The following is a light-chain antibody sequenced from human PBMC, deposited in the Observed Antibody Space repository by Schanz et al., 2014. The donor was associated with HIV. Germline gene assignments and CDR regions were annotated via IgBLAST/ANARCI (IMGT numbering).Light chain of an antibody. CDR2: EVS. CDR3: CSYTSSSTLE. V-gene: IGLV2-14*02. CDR1: SSDVGNYNL. J-gene: IGLJ2*01. Sequence: QSALTQPASVSGSPGQSITISCTGTSSDVGNYNLVSWYQQHPGKAPKLIIYEVSKRPSGVSDRFSGSKSGNTASLTFSGLQAEDEADYYCCSYTSSSTLEFGGGTKLTVL.